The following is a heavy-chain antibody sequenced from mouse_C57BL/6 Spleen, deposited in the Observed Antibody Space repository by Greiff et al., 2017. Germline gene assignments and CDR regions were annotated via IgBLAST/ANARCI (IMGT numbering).Heavy chain of an antibody. Sequence: QVQLQQPGAELVMPGASVKLSCKASGYTFTSYWMHWVKQRPGQGLEWIGEIDPSDSYTNYNQKFKGKSTLTVDKSSSTAYMQLSSLTSEDSAVYYCARGLRLYYAMDYWGQGTSVTVSS. D-gene: IGHD1-2*01. CDR2: IDPSDSYT. CDR1: GYTFTSYW. J-gene: IGHJ4*01. V-gene: IGHV1-69*01. CDR3: ARGLRLYYAMDY.